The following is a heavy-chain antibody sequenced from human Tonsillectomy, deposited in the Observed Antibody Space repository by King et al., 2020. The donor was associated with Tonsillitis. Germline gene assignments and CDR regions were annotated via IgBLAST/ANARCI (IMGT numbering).Heavy chain of an antibody. CDR2: IYTRGSI. CDR3: AGGGDILTGGSLFDP. D-gene: IGHD3-9*01. J-gene: IGHJ5*02. V-gene: IGHV4-61*02. Sequence: QLQESGPGLVKPSQTLSLTCTVSGGSISSRSYYWSWIRQPAGKGLEWIGRIYTRGSINYNPSLESRVTMSVDTSKNQFSLKLGSVTAADTAVYYCAGGGDILTGGSLFDPWGQGTLVTVSS. CDR1: GGSISSRSYY.